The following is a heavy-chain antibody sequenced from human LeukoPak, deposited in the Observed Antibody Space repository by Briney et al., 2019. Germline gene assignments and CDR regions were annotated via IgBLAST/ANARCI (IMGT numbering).Heavy chain of an antibody. CDR1: GGFISSYY. D-gene: IGHD1-1*01. CDR3: VRDQGTWWFDP. J-gene: IGHJ5*02. V-gene: IGHV4-59*01. CDR2: IYSSETT. Sequence: SETLSLTCTVSGGFISSYYWTWIRQPPGKGLEWIGYIYSSETTNYNPSLKSRVTISIDTSKNQFSLKLSSVTAADTAVYYCVRDQGTWWFDPWGQGTLVTVSS.